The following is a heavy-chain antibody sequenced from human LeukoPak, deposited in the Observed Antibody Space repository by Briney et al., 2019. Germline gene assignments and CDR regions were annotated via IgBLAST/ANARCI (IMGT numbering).Heavy chain of an antibody. CDR1: GFTFSHYG. Sequence: GGSLRLSCAASGFTFSHYGMHWVRQAPGKGLEWVAVIWSDGTNQYYADSVKGRFTISRDDSQKTVYLEMNSLRTEDTAMYYCASDAKRGYDGSSSPEFWGQGPLVTVSS. V-gene: IGHV3-33*08. CDR2: IWSDGTNQ. CDR3: ASDAKRGYDGSSSPEF. J-gene: IGHJ4*02. D-gene: IGHD2-15*01.